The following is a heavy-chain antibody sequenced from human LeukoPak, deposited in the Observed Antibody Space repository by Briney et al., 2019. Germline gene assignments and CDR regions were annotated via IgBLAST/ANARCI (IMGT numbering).Heavy chain of an antibody. J-gene: IGHJ4*02. D-gene: IGHD3-3*01. Sequence: ASVKVSCKASGYTFTSYDINWVRQATGQGLEWMGWMNPNSGGTNYAQKFQGRVTMTRDTSISTAYMELSRLRSDDTAVYYCARVRAHFGVVNPGFDYWGQGTLVTVSS. CDR3: ARVRAHFGVVNPGFDY. CDR1: GYTFTSYD. CDR2: MNPNSGGT. V-gene: IGHV1-2*02.